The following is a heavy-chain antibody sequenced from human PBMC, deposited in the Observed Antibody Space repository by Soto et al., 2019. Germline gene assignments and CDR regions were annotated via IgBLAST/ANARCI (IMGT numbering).Heavy chain of an antibody. D-gene: IGHD3-22*01. V-gene: IGHV3-48*04. CDR3: ARSHLYYDSSGYPDY. CDR2: ISSSGSTI. CDR1: GFSLTSYW. J-gene: IGHJ4*02. Sequence: GGSLRLSCAASGFSLTSYWMDWVRQAPGKGLEWVSYISSSGSTIYYADSVKGRFTISRDNAKNSLYLQMNSLRAEDTAVYYCARSHLYYDSSGYPDYWGQGTLVTVSS.